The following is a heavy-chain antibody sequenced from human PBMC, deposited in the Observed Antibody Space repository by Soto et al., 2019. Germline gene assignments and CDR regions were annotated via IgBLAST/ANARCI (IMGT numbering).Heavy chain of an antibody. CDR3: AREDYYVTSYYVV. V-gene: IGHV4-4*07. J-gene: IGHJ4*02. CDR1: GRSILGDN. Sequence: PSKTPSLTCPHAGRSILGDNCSSIRRPAGERLEWFGLIATSAPTDFHPPLKGRVTMSVERSKNQFSLKLSYVTAADTALYSCAREDYYVTSYYVVWGQGTQVTLS. D-gene: IGHD3-9*01. CDR2: IATSAPT.